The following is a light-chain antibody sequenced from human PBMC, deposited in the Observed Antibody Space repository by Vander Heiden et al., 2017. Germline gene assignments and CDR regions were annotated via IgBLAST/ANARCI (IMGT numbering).Light chain of an antibody. CDR1: NIGGKS. V-gene: IGLV3-21*02. Sequence: SYVLTQPPSVSVAPGQTARMPCEGNNIGGKSVHWYQQKPGQAPVLVVYDDRDRPSGIPERFSGFNSVNTATLTISRVEAGDEADYYCQVWDSTDDRPAMVFGGGTKLTVL. CDR3: QVWDSTDDRPAMV. J-gene: IGLJ2*01. CDR2: DDR.